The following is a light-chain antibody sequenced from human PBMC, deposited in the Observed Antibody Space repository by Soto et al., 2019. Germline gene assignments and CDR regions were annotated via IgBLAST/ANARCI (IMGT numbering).Light chain of an antibody. CDR2: SNT. Sequence: QSVLTQPPSVSETPGQRVTISCSGSSSNIGSNTVNWYRQLPETAPKLLLYSNTQRPSGVPDRFSGSQSGTSASLAISGLQSEDEADYYCAVWDDSLNGCVFGTGTKLTVL. CDR1: SSNIGSNT. J-gene: IGLJ1*01. CDR3: AVWDDSLNGCV. V-gene: IGLV1-44*01.